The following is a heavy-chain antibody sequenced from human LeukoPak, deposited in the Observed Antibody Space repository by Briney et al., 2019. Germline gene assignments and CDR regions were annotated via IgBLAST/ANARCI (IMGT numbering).Heavy chain of an antibody. Sequence: GGSLRLSRAASGFTFSDHHMDWVRQAPGKGLEWVGRTKNKNRSYTTEYAASVKGRFTISRDNAKNSLYLQMNSLRAEDTALYYCARGIYGIDYWGQGTLVTVSS. J-gene: IGHJ4*02. CDR3: ARGIYGIDY. V-gene: IGHV3-72*01. CDR2: TKNKNRSYTT. D-gene: IGHD4-17*01. CDR1: GFTFSDHH.